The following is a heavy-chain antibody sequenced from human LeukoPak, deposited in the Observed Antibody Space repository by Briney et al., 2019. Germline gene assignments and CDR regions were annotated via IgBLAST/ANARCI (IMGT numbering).Heavy chain of an antibody. CDR3: ARVDGYCSSTGCYLYYFNY. Sequence: GGSLRLSCAASGFAFSSYSMNWVRQAPGKGLEWISSISSSSTYIHYADSLKGRFTISRDNAQNSLYLQLNSLRAEDTAVYYCARVDGYCSSTGCYLYYFNYWGQGTLITVSS. CDR1: GFAFSSYS. V-gene: IGHV3-21*01. CDR2: ISSSSTYI. J-gene: IGHJ4*02. D-gene: IGHD2-2*03.